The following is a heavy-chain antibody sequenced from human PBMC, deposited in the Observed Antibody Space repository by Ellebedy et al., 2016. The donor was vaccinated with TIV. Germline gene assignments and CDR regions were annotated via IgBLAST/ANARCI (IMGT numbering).Heavy chain of an antibody. CDR3: AVRSSYFYGLDV. CDR1: RGSFSGHY. Sequence: SETLSLTXAVFRGSFSGHYWNWVRQAPGKGLKWIGEVSHSGTTNYNPSLKSRVTMSVDSSKRQVSLKLSSVTAADTGLYYCAVRSSYFYGLDVWGQGTTVAVSS. CDR2: VSHSGTT. V-gene: IGHV4-34*01. D-gene: IGHD6-6*01. J-gene: IGHJ6*01.